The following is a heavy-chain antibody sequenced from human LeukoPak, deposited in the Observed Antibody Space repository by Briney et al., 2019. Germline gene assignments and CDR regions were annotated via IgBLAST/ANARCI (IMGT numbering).Heavy chain of an antibody. CDR2: ISSSSSYI. J-gene: IGHJ3*02. D-gene: IGHD4-17*01. V-gene: IGHV3-21*01. Sequence: PGGSLRLSCAASGFTFSSYSMNWVRQAPGKGLEWVSSISSSSSYIYYADSVKGRFTISRDNAKNSLYLQMNSLRAEDTAVFYCARVTGDGDYYAFDIWGQGTMVTVSS. CDR3: ARVTGDGDYYAFDI. CDR1: GFTFSSYS.